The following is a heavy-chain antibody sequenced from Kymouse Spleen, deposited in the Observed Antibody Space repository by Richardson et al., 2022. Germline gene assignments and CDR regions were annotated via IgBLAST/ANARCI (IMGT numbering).Heavy chain of an antibody. CDR1: GYTFTSYD. Sequence: QVQLVQSGAEVKKPGASVKVSCKASGYTFTSYDINWVRQATGQGLEWMGWMNPNSGNTGYAQKFQGRVTMTRNTSISTAYMELSSLRSEDTAVYYCARGGIVGATTWSFYYYYYGMDVWGQGTTVTVSS. J-gene: IGHJ6*02. V-gene: IGHV1-8*01. CDR3: ARGGIVGATTWSFYYYYYGMDV. D-gene: IGHD1-26*01. CDR2: MNPNSGNT.